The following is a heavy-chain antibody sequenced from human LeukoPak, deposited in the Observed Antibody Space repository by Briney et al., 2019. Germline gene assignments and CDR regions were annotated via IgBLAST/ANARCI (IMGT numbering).Heavy chain of an antibody. V-gene: IGHV4-39*01. CDR2: THYSGST. Sequence: SETLSLTCTVSGGSISSSSYYWGWIRQPPGKGLEWIGTTHYSGSTYYNPSLKSRVTISVDTSKNQFSLKLSSVAAADTAVYYCSSNSDDHHYYYMDVWGKGTTVTASS. D-gene: IGHD2-2*01. J-gene: IGHJ6*03. CDR1: GGSISSSSYY. CDR3: SSNSDDHHYYYMDV.